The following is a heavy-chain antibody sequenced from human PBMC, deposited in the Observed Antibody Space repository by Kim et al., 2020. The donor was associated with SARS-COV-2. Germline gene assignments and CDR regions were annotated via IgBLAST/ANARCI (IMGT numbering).Heavy chain of an antibody. CDR2: TYNSGRT. J-gene: IGHJ6*02. CDR1: GGSISSSNW. D-gene: IGHD6-19*01. V-gene: IGHV4-4*02. CDR3: ARDTKNNSNRSGWYWCEYYDYGMDV. Sequence: SETLSLTCAVSGGSISSSNWWRGVRQPPGEGLEWIGETYNSGRTNYNTSLKRPVTISVDTSKNQFSLQLRSVTAADTAVYYCARDTKNNSNRSGWYWCEYYDYGMDVWGQETTVTVS.